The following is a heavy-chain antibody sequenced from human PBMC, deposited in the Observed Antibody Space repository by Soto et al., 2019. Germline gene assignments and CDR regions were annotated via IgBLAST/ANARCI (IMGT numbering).Heavy chain of an antibody. CDR2: IFSNDEK. CDR3: ARIVERGSGWFSDS. V-gene: IGHV2-26*01. Sequence: SGPTLVNPTETLTLTCTVSGFSLSNARMGVSWIRQPPGKALEWLAHIFSNDEKSYSTSLKSRLTISKDTSKSQVVLTMTNMDPVDTATYYCARIVERGSGWFSDSWGQGTLVTVS. CDR1: GFSLSNARMG. D-gene: IGHD6-19*01. J-gene: IGHJ4*02.